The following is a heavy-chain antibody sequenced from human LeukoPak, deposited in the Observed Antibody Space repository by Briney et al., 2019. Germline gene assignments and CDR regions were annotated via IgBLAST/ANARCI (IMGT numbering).Heavy chain of an antibody. CDR1: GDSISSGDYY. J-gene: IGHJ6*03. CDR2: INHSGST. V-gene: IGHV4-39*07. CDR3: AREMPPLYSSGWLSSIPYYYMDV. D-gene: IGHD6-19*01. Sequence: PSETLSLTCTVSGDSISSGDYYWSWIRQPPGKGLEWIGEINHSGSTNYNPSLKSRVTISVDTSKNQFSLKLSSVTAADTAVYYCAREMPPLYSSGWLSSIPYYYMDVWGKGTTVTISS.